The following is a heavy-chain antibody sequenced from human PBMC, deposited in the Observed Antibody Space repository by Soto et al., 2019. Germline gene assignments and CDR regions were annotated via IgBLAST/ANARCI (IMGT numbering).Heavy chain of an antibody. J-gene: IGHJ4*02. CDR2: IYHSGST. Sequence: SETLSLTCAVSGGSISTDNWWTCVRQPPGKGLEWVGEIYHSGSTNYNPSLESRVTISLDKSKNQFSLRLSSVTAADTAVYYCATRMGPPLWGQGTLVTVSS. CDR3: ATRMGPPL. V-gene: IGHV4-4*02. CDR1: GGSISTDNW.